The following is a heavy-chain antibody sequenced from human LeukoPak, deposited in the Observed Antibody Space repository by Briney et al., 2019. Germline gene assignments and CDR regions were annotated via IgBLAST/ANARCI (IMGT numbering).Heavy chain of an antibody. Sequence: SQTLSLTCAISGHSVSINRAAWNWIRQSPSRGLEWLRSTYYRSMWYNDYALSVESQLTINPDTSKNQFSLQLNSVTLEDTAVYYCARGFYGMDFSVQGTTVTV. CDR2: TYYRSMWYN. CDR3: ARGFYGMDF. V-gene: IGHV6-1*01. J-gene: IGHJ6*02. CDR1: GHSVSINRAA.